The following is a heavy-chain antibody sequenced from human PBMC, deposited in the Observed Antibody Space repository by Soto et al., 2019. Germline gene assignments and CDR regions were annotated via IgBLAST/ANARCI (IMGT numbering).Heavy chain of an antibody. Sequence: VGSLRLSCAASGFTFSSYEMNWVRQAPGKGLEWVSYISSSGSTIYYADSVKGRFTISRDNAKNSLYLQMNSLRAEDTAVYYCARNPGTTVDPWGQGTLVTVSS. CDR3: ARNPGTTVDP. CDR1: GFTFSSYE. D-gene: IGHD4-17*01. CDR2: ISSSGSTI. J-gene: IGHJ5*02. V-gene: IGHV3-48*03.